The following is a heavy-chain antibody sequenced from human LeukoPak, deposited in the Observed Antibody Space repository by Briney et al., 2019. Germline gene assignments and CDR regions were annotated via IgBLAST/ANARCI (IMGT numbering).Heavy chain of an antibody. CDR1: GFSFSSYV. D-gene: IGHD3-3*02. CDR2: FYSGGDT. Sequence: GGSLSLSCAASGFSFSSYVMSWVRQAPGKGLEWASVFYSGGDTHYADSVKGRFTISRDNSKNTLYLQMNSLRAEDTAVYYCARDSTGYWYFDLWGRGTLVSVSS. V-gene: IGHV3-53*01. J-gene: IGHJ2*01. CDR3: ARDSTGYWYFDL.